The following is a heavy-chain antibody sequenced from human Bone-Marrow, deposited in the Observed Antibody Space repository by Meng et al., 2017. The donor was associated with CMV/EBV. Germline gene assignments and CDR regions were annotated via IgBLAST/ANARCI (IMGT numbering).Heavy chain of an antibody. D-gene: IGHD3-3*01. CDR2: ISSSSTYI. J-gene: IGHJ5*02. CDR3: ARDMLFGVAPPNWFDP. CDR1: GFTFSTYN. Sequence: GFTFSTYNMDWVRQAPGKGLEWVSSISSSSTYIFYADSVKGRFTISRDNAKNSLYLQMNSLRAEDTAVYYCARDMLFGVAPPNWFDPWGQGTLVTVSS. V-gene: IGHV3-21*01.